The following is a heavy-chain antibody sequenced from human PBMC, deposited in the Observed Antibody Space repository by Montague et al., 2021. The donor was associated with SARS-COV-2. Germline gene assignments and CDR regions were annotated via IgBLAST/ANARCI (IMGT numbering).Heavy chain of an antibody. D-gene: IGHD3-9*01. V-gene: IGHV3-30-3*01. CDR2: ISYDGSNK. Sequence: SLRLSCAASGFTFSSYAMHWVRQAPGKGPEWVAVISYDGSNKYYADSVKGRFTISRDNSKNTLYLQMNSLRAEDTAVYYCARDPFYYDILTGYIYPAYYYYYGMDVWGQGTTVTVSS. J-gene: IGHJ6*02. CDR3: ARDPFYYDILTGYIYPAYYYYYGMDV. CDR1: GFTFSSYA.